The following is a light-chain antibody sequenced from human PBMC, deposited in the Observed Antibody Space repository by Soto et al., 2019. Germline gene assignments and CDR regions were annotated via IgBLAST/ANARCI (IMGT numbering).Light chain of an antibody. CDR3: QQYYSYPRT. V-gene: IGKV1-8*01. Sequence: AIRMTQSPSSFSASTGDRVTITCRASQGISSYLALYHQKPGKAPKLLIYAASTLQSGVPSRFSGSGSGTDFTLTISCLQSEDFATYYCQQYYSYPRTFGQGTKVDIK. CDR1: QGISSY. CDR2: AAS. J-gene: IGKJ1*01.